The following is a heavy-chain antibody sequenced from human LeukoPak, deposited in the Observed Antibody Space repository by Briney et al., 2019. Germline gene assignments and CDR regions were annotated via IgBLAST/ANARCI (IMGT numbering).Heavy chain of an antibody. V-gene: IGHV3-23*01. CDR3: AKEGYDSSGYYYAYFQH. J-gene: IGHJ1*01. CDR2: ISGSGVTT. Sequence: GGSLRLSCAASGFTFSSYAMSWVRQAPGKGLGWVSAISGSGVTTYYADSVKGRFTISRDNSKNTLYLQMNSLRAEDTAVYYCAKEGYDSSGYYYAYFQHWGQGTLVTVSS. CDR1: GFTFSSYA. D-gene: IGHD3-22*01.